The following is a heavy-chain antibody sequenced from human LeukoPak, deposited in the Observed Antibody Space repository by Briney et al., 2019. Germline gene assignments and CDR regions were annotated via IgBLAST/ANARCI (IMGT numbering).Heavy chain of an antibody. CDR1: GFTFSSYA. Sequence: QPGGSLRLSCAASGFTFSSYAMHWVRQAPGKGLEWVAVISYDGSNKYYADSVKGRFTISRDNSKNTLYLQMNSLRAEDTAVYYCARASWTILGDYDLFDYWGQGTLVTVSS. J-gene: IGHJ4*02. D-gene: IGHD4-17*01. CDR3: ARASWTILGDYDLFDY. V-gene: IGHV3-30*04. CDR2: ISYDGSNK.